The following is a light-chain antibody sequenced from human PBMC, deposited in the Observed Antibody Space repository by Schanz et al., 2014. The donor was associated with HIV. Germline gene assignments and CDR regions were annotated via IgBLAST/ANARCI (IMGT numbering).Light chain of an antibody. V-gene: IGLV1-51*01. J-gene: IGLJ3*02. CDR1: SSNIGNHY. CDR3: GTWDSTLSAWV. CDR2: DNN. Sequence: QSVSTQPPSVSAAPGQKVTISCSGGSSNIGNHYVSWYQQLPGTAPKVLIYDNNKRFSGIPDRFSGSKSGTSATLGITGLQTGDEADYYCGTWDSTLSAWVFGGGTKLTVL.